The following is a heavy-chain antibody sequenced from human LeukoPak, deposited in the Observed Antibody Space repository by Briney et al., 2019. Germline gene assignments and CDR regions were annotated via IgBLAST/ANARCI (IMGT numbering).Heavy chain of an antibody. CDR1: GGSISSSY. Sequence: SETLSLTCSVSGGSISSSYWTWIRQPPGKGLECIGYISKGGSTNYNPSLKSRVTISVDTSKNQVSLNLSSVTAADTAVYYCARDKHNPNCSGGRCYSYFFDSWGQGTLVTVSS. CDR2: ISKGGST. V-gene: IGHV4-59*01. J-gene: IGHJ4*02. CDR3: ARDKHNPNCSGGRCYSYFFDS. D-gene: IGHD2-15*01.